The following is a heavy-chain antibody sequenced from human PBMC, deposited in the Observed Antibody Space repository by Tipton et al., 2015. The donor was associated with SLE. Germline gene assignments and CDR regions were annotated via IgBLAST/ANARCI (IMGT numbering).Heavy chain of an antibody. Sequence: LRLSCTVSGGSISSYYWSWIRQPPGKGLEWIGYIYYSGSTNYNPSLKSRVTISVDTSKNQFSLKLSPVTAADTAVYYCARGYCSGGSCHGGYNWFDPWGQGTLVTVSS. V-gene: IGHV4-59*08. CDR3: ARGYCSGGSCHGGYNWFDP. J-gene: IGHJ5*02. CDR1: GGSISSYY. D-gene: IGHD2-15*01. CDR2: IYYSGST.